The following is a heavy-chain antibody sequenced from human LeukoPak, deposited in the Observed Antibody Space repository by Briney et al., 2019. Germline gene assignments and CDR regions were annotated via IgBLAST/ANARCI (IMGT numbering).Heavy chain of an antibody. CDR3: ARPLDSSGYHYYYYGMDV. V-gene: IGHV4-34*01. CDR1: GGSFSGYY. J-gene: IGHJ6*02. D-gene: IGHD3-22*01. CDR2: INHSGST. Sequence: PSETLSLTCAVYGGSFSGYYWSWIRQPPGKVLEWIGEINHSGSTNYNPSLKSRVTISVDTSKNQFSLKLSSVTAADTAVYYCARPLDSSGYHYYYYGMDVWGQGTTVTVSS.